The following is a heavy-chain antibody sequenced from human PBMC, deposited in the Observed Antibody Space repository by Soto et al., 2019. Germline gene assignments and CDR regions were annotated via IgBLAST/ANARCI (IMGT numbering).Heavy chain of an antibody. J-gene: IGHJ5*02. CDR3: ARDGGLLNWFDP. CDR2: ISSSSSTI. V-gene: IGHV3-48*01. CDR1: GFTFSSYS. Sequence: EVQLVESGGGLVQPGGSLRLSCAASGFTFSSYSMNWVRQAPGKGLEWVSYISSSSSTIYYADSVKGRFTISRDNAKNSLYLQMSSLRGEDAAVYYCARDGGLLNWFDPWGQGTLVTVSS.